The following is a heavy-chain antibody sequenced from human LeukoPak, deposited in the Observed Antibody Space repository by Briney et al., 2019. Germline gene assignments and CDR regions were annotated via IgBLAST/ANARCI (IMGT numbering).Heavy chain of an antibody. CDR1: GGSISSSSYY. Sequence: SETLSLTCTVSGGSISSSSYYWGWIRQPPGKGLEWIGSIYYSGSTYYNPSLKSRVTISVDTSKNQFSLKLSSVTAADTAVYYCARDGGFGVFDYWGQGTLVIVSS. J-gene: IGHJ4*02. D-gene: IGHD3-10*01. CDR2: IYYSGST. V-gene: IGHV4-39*07. CDR3: ARDGGFGVFDY.